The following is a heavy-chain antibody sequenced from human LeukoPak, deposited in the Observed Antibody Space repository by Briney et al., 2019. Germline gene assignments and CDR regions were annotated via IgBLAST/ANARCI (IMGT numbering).Heavy chain of an antibody. D-gene: IGHD2-2*01. Sequence: SVKVSCKASGGTFSRYAISWVRQAPGQGLEWMGGIIPIFGTANFAQKFQGRVTITADESTSTAYMELSSLRSEDTAVYYCARNIVVVTEVDYYYYYMDVWGKGTTVTVSS. CDR1: GGTFSRYA. V-gene: IGHV1-69*01. J-gene: IGHJ6*03. CDR3: ARNIVVVTEVDYYYYYMDV. CDR2: IIPIFGTA.